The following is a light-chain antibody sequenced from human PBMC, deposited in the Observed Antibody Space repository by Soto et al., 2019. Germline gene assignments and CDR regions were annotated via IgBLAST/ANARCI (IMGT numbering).Light chain of an antibody. Sequence: QSVLTQPASVSGSPGQSITISCTGNSSDVGTYKYVSWYQQHPGKAPKLMIYDVSNRPSGLSNRFSGSKSGNTASLTISGLQAEDEADYYCSSYTSRSTLVFGGGTKLTVL. J-gene: IGLJ2*01. CDR3: SSYTSRSTLV. CDR2: DVS. V-gene: IGLV2-14*01. CDR1: SSDVGTYKY.